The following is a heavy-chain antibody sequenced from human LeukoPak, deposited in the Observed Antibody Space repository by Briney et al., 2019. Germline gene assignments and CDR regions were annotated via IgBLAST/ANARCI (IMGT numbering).Heavy chain of an antibody. J-gene: IGHJ6*03. CDR1: GGSFSGYY. CDR3: ARGAAARPFYFYYYMDV. CDR2: INQTGST. V-gene: IGHV4-34*01. D-gene: IGHD6-6*01. Sequence: PSETLSLTCAVYGGSFSGYYWNWIRQPPGKGLEWIGEINQTGSTNYNPSLKSRVTISIDTSKNQFSLRLSSVTAADTAVYYCARGAAARPFYFYYYMDVWDTGATVAVSS.